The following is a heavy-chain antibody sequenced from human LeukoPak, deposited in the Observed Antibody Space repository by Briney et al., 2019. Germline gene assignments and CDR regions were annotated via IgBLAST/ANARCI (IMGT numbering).Heavy chain of an antibody. CDR3: ARGAYDFWSGYRPHYYYYYYMDV. D-gene: IGHD3-3*01. J-gene: IGHJ6*03. CDR1: GGTFSSYA. V-gene: IGHV1-69*01. CDR2: IIPIFGTA. Sequence: SVKLSCKASGGTFSSYAISWVRQAPGQGLEWMGGIIPIFGTANYAQKFQGRVTITADESTSPAYMELSSLRSEDTAVYYCARGAYDFWSGYRPHYYYYYYMDVWGKGTTVTVSS.